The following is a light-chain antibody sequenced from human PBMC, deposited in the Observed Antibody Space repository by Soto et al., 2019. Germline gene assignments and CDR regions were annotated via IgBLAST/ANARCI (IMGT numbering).Light chain of an antibody. J-gene: IGLJ2*01. CDR3: QSYDTSRSGFVV. V-gene: IGLV1-40*01. CDR1: SSNIGAGYG. Sequence: QSVLTQPPSVSGAPGQRVTISCTGSSSNIGAGYGVHWYQQLPGTAPKLLIYADNNRPSGVPDRFSGSKSGTSASLAITGLQAEDEADYYCQSYDTSRSGFVVFGGGTKLTVL. CDR2: ADN.